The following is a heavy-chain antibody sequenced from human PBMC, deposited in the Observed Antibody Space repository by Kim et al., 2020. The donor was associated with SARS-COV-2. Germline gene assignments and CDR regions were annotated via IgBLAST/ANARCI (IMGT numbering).Heavy chain of an antibody. Sequence: SETLSLTCTVSGGSISSYYWSWIRQPPGKGLEWIGYIYYSGSTNYNPSLKSRVTISVDTSKNQFSLKLSSVTAADTAVYYCARGRKSGSCPGFGYWGQGTLVTVSS. V-gene: IGHV4-59*13. CDR3: ARGRKSGSCPGFGY. J-gene: IGHJ4*02. CDR1: GGSISSYY. D-gene: IGHD1-26*01. CDR2: IYYSGST.